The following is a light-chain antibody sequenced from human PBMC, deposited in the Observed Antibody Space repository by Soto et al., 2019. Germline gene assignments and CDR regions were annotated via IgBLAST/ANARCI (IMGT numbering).Light chain of an antibody. V-gene: IGKV3-15*01. J-gene: IGKJ2*01. Sequence: EIVMTQSPATLSVSPGERATLSCRASQSVSSNLAWYQQKPSQAPRLLIYGASTRATGIPARFSGSGSGTDFAFTISSLQSEDFAIYYCQQYNNWPPDTFGQGTKLEIK. CDR3: QQYNNWPPDT. CDR2: GAS. CDR1: QSVSSN.